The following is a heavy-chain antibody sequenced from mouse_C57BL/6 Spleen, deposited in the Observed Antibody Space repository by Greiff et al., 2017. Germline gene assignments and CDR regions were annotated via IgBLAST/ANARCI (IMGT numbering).Heavy chain of an antibody. J-gene: IGHJ3*01. Sequence: QVQLKESGPELVKPGASVKISCKASGYAFSSSWMNWVKQRPGQGLEWIGRIYPGDGDTNYNGKFKGKATLTADKSSSTAYMQLSSLTSEDYAVEIYTRSNRYGNYGPLAYWGQGTLVTVSA. CDR2: IYPGDGDT. CDR1: GYAFSSSW. CDR3: TRSNRYGNYGPLAY. D-gene: IGHD2-10*02. V-gene: IGHV1-82*01.